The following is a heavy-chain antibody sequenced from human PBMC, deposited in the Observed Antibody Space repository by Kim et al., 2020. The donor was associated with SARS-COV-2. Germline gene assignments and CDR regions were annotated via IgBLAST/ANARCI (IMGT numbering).Heavy chain of an antibody. CDR1: GYTFTSYA. CDR3: ARGAPYYYDGSDYPLDY. V-gene: IGHV7-4-1*02. D-gene: IGHD3-22*01. J-gene: IGHJ4*02. Sequence: ASVKVSCKASGYTFTSYALNWVRQAPGQGLEWMGGIKTHTGNPIYAQDFTGRFVFSLDTSVNTAYLQINSLKAEDTAVYYCARGAPYYYDGSDYPLDYWAREAWSPSPQ. CDR2: IKTHTGNP.